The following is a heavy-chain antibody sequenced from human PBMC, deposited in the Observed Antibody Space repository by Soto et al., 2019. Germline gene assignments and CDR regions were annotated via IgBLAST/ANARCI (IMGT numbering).Heavy chain of an antibody. CDR2: IIPIFGPA. CDR3: ATSHCSGGTCFPRRNYFDY. Sequence: SVKVSCKASGGTFSSSGISWVRQAPGLGLEYMGGIIPIFGPANYAQMFQGRVTITADESTSTAYMELNSLRSEDTAVYYCATSHCSGGTCFPRRNYFDYWGQGTLVTVSS. D-gene: IGHD2-15*01. V-gene: IGHV1-69*13. CDR1: GGTFSSSG. J-gene: IGHJ4*02.